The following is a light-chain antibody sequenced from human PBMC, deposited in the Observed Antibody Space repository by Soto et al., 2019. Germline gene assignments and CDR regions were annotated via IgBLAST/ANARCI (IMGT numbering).Light chain of an antibody. CDR3: QQYGRSPLLYT. V-gene: IGKV3-20*01. J-gene: IGKJ2*01. Sequence: EIVLTQSPGTLSLSPGEGATLSCRASQSVTSNYLAWYQQKPGQAPRLLIYGASTRAAGVPDRFSGSGSGTDFAPTITRLEPKDFAVYYCQQYGRSPLLYTLGQGTNLGVK. CDR2: GAS. CDR1: QSVTSNY.